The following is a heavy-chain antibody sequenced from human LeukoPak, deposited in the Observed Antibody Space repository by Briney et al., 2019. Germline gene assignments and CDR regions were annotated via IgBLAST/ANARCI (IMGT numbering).Heavy chain of an antibody. CDR2: ISYDGSNK. CDR1: GFTFSSYA. D-gene: IGHD1-26*01. CDR3: AKDVGWELLDY. Sequence: GGSLRLSCAASGFTFSSYAMYWVRQAPGKGLEWVTVISYDGSNKYYADSVKGRFTISRNNSKNTLYLQMNSLRAEDTAVYYCAKDVGWELLDYWGQGTLVTVSS. V-gene: IGHV3-30*18. J-gene: IGHJ4*02.